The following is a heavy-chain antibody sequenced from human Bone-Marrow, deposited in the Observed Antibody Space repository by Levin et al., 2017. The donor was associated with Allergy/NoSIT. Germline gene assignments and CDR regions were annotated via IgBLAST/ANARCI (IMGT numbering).Heavy chain of an antibody. D-gene: IGHD6-13*01. J-gene: IGHJ4*02. Sequence: KISCKASGGTFSSYAISWVRQAPGQGLEWMGGIIPIFGTANYAQKFQGRVTITADESTSTAYMELSSLRSEDTAVYYCARGDSSSWYFLDYWGQGTLVTVSS. CDR2: IIPIFGTA. CDR1: GGTFSSYA. CDR3: ARGDSSSWYFLDY. V-gene: IGHV1-69*01.